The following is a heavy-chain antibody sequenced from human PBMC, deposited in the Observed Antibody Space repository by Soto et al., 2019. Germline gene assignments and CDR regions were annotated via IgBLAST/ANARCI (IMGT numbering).Heavy chain of an antibody. CDR3: AHSRRLSGYEYYYYYYAMDV. CDR1: GFSLSTSGVG. Sequence: QITLKESGPTLVKPTQTLTLTCTFSGFSLSTSGVGVGWIRQPPGKALEWLALIYCDDDRRYSPSLKSRLTITKDTSKNQVVLTMTNMDPVDTATYYCAHSRRLSGYEYYYYYYAMDVWGQGTTVTVSS. CDR2: IYCDDDR. V-gene: IGHV2-5*02. J-gene: IGHJ6*02. D-gene: IGHD5-12*01.